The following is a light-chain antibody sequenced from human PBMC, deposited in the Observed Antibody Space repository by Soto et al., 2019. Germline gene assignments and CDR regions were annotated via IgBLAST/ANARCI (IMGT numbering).Light chain of an antibody. CDR3: SSYAGSNNYV. CDR2: EVS. CDR1: SSDVGGYNY. V-gene: IGLV2-8*01. Sequence: QSALTQPPSASGSPGQSVTISCTGTSSDVGGYNYVSWYQQHPGKASKLMIYEVSKRPSGVPDRFSGSKSGNTASLTVSGLQAEDEADYYCSSYAGSNNYVFGTGTKATVL. J-gene: IGLJ1*01.